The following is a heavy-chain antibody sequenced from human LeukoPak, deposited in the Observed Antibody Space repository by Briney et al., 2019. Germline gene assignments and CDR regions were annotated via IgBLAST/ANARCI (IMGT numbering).Heavy chain of an antibody. V-gene: IGHV4-39*02. CDR2: IYYSGST. D-gene: IGHD2-15*01. Sequence: SETLSLTCIVSGGSISSGGHYWGWIRQPPGKGLEWIGSIYYSGSTYYNPSLNSRVTMFIDMSKNHFSLKMSSVNATDTAVYYCARLVCGGGSCPAEFDYWGQGTLVTVSS. CDR3: ARLVCGGGSCPAEFDY. J-gene: IGHJ4*02. CDR1: GGSISSGGHY.